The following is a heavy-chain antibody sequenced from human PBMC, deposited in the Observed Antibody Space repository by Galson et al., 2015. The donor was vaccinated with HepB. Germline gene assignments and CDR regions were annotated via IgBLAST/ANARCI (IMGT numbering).Heavy chain of an antibody. D-gene: IGHD5-18*01. V-gene: IGHV3-30-3*01. J-gene: IGHJ4*02. CDR3: ARDGGGVQLWLPFDY. Sequence: SLRPSCAASGFTFSSYAMHWVRQAPGKGLESVAVISYDGSNKYYADSVKGRFTTSRDNSKNTLYLQMNSLRAEDTAVYYCARDGGGVQLWLPFDYWGQGTLVTVSS. CDR1: GFTFSSYA. CDR2: ISYDGSNK.